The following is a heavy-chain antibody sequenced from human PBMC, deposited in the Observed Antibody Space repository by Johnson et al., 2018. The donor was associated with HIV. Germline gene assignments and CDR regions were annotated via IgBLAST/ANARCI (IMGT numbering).Heavy chain of an antibody. D-gene: IGHD3-3*01. Sequence: QVQLVESGGGVVQPGRSLRLSCAASGFTFSSYGMHWVRQAPGKGLEWVAVIWYDGSNKYYADSVKGRFTISRDNSKNTLYLQMNSRRAEDTAIYYCAKEPGKWSDFWSASDAFDVWGQGTMVTVSS. CDR1: GFTFSSYG. J-gene: IGHJ3*01. CDR3: AKEPGKWSDFWSASDAFDV. CDR2: IWYDGSNK. V-gene: IGHV3-33*06.